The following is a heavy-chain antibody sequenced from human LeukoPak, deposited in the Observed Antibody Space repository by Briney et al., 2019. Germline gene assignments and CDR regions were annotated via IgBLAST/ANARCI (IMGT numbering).Heavy chain of an antibody. CDR3: ASGSYDCWSGYD. CDR1: GFTVSSNY. J-gene: IGHJ4*02. V-gene: IGHV3-53*01. Sequence: GGSLRLSCAASGFTVSSNYMSWVRQAPGKGLEWVSVIYSGGSTYLPDSVKGRFTISRDNSKNTLYLQMNSLTAEDAAVYYCASGSYDCWSGYDWGQGTLVTVSS. CDR2: IYSGGST. D-gene: IGHD3-3*01.